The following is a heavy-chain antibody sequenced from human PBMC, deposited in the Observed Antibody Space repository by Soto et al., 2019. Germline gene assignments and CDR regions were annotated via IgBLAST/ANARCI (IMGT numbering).Heavy chain of an antibody. D-gene: IGHD2-8*02. CDR1: GFTFSSYA. J-gene: IGHJ4*02. V-gene: IGHV3-23*01. CDR2: ISGSGGNT. CDR3: AKEGPERSSSSLYWFNY. Sequence: EVQLLESGGGLIQPGGSLRLSCAASGFTFSSYAMSWVRQAPGKGLEWVSGISGSGGNTYYADSVKGRFTISRDNSKNTLYLQLTSLRAEDSAVYYCAKEGPERSSSSLYWFNYWGQGTLVTVSS.